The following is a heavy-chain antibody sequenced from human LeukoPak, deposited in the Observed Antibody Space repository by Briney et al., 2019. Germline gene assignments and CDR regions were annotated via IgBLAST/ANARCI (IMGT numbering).Heavy chain of an antibody. CDR3: ARDLGYCSSTSCYWGNWFDP. J-gene: IGHJ5*02. CDR1: GYTFTSYD. CDR2: MNPNSGNT. D-gene: IGHD2-2*01. V-gene: IGHV1-8*03. Sequence: GASVKVSCKASGYTFTSYDINWVRQATGQGLEWMGWMNPNSGNTGYAQKFQGRVTITRNTSISTAYMELSSLRSEDTAVYYCARDLGYCSSTSCYWGNWFDPWGQGTLVTVSS.